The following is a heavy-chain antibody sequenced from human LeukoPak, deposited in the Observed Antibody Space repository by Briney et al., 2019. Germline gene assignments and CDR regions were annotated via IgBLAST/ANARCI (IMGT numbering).Heavy chain of an antibody. Sequence: GGSLRLSCAASGFSFSSYAMSWVRQAPGKGLEWVSAISGSGGSTYYADSVKGRFTISRDNSKNTLYLQLNSLRVEDMAVYYCAKDRVARDYDSSAFDYWGQGTLVTVSS. V-gene: IGHV3-23*01. CDR2: ISGSGGST. CDR3: AKDRVARDYDSSAFDY. D-gene: IGHD3-22*01. CDR1: GFSFSSYA. J-gene: IGHJ4*02.